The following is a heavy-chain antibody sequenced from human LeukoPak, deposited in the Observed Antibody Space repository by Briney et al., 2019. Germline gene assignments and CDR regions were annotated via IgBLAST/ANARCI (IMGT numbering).Heavy chain of an antibody. V-gene: IGHV3-9*01. CDR2: ISWSSDNI. CDR3: AKDSGSSSGYESWFDP. D-gene: IGHD5-12*01. J-gene: IGHJ5*02. Sequence: AGGSLRLPCAASGFTFDDYAMHWVRQAPGKGLEWVSGISWSSDNIDYADSVKGRFTISRDNAKNSLYLQMNSLRVEDTALYYCAKDSGSSSGYESWFDPWGQGTLVTVSS. CDR1: GFTFDDYA.